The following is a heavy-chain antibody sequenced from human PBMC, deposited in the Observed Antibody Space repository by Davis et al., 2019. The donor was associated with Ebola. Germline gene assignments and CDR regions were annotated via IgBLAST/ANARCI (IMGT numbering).Heavy chain of an antibody. J-gene: IGHJ4*02. D-gene: IGHD3-10*01. V-gene: IGHV1-69*13. CDR2: IIPMFGTP. Sequence: SVKVSCKASGGTFRTFAISWVRQAPGQGLEWMGGIIPMFGTPNYAQKFHGRVTITAEEFTSTVYMELSGLSSEDTAVYYCARQYGSGSLASFDYWGQGTLVTVSS. CDR3: ARQYGSGSLASFDY. CDR1: GGTFRTFA.